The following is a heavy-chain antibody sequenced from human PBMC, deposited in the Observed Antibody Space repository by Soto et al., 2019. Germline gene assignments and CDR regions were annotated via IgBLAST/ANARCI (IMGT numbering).Heavy chain of an antibody. J-gene: IGHJ6*02. V-gene: IGHV1-18*01. Sequence: QVQLVQSGGEVKKPGASVKLSCTASGYTFTSYGISWVRQAPGQGLEWMGWISAYNGKTNYAQNVQGRVTMTTDTSTRTAYMDLRSLRSDATAVYYFARGGAVNYYPGMDVWGQGTTVTVSS. CDR2: ISAYNGKT. CDR1: GYTFTSYG. CDR3: ARGGAVNYYPGMDV. D-gene: IGHD5-12*01.